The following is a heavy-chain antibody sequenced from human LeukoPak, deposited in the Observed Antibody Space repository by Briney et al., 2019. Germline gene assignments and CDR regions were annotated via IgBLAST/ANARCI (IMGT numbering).Heavy chain of an antibody. CDR3: ARGYYDFWSGRRNFDY. V-gene: IGHV2-26*01. CDR1: GFALSNARMG. D-gene: IGHD3-3*01. Sequence: SGPTLLHPTETLTLTCTVSGFALSNARMGVSWIRQPPGKALEWLTHIFSNDEKSYSTSLKSRLTISKDTSKSQVVLTMTNMDPVDTATYYCARGYYDFWSGRRNFDYWGQGTLVTVSS. CDR2: IFSNDEK. J-gene: IGHJ4*02.